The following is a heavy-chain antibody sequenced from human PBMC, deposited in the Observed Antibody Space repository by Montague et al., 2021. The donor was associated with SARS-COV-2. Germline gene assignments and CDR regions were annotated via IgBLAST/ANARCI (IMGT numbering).Heavy chain of an antibody. D-gene: IGHD3-10*01. CDR1: GFSLSTSGMC. Sequence: PALVKPTQTLTLTCTFSGFSLSTSGMCVSWIRQPPGKALEWVALIYWDDDKRYSPSLKSRLTMTKDTSENQVYLTMTNMDPVDTATYYCAHYYYGSGTYFDFDYWGQGTLVTVSS. J-gene: IGHJ4*02. CDR3: AHYYYGSGTYFDFDY. CDR2: IYWDDDK. V-gene: IGHV2-5*08.